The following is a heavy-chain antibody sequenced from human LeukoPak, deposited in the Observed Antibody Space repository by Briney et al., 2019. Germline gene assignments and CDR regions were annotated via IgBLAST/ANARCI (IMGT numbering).Heavy chain of an antibody. Sequence: GGSLRLSCTASGFTFGDYAMNWVRQAPGKGLEWVGFIRNKASGGATEYAASVRGRFTISGDDSKSIAYLQMNSLKTEDTAVYYCTREPGGRYYFDYWGQGTLVTVSS. J-gene: IGHJ4*02. CDR2: IRNKASGGAT. D-gene: IGHD3-10*01. V-gene: IGHV3-49*04. CDR3: TREPGGRYYFDY. CDR1: GFTFGDYA.